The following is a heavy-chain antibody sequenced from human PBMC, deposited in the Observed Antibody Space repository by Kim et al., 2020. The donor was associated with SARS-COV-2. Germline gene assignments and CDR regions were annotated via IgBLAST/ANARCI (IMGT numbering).Heavy chain of an antibody. CDR2: INSRTGKP. CDR1: GYNFTNYA. CDR3: ARGAHDVPYAYNWFAP. D-gene: IGHD3-16*01. V-gene: IGHV7-4-1*02. Sequence: ASVKVSCKASGYNFTNYALNWVRQAPGEGLEWMGWINSRTGKPTYAQAFTGRYIFSLDTSVSTAYLQITGLKAEDTALYYCARGAHDVPYAYNWFAPWGQGTLVTVSS. J-gene: IGHJ5*02.